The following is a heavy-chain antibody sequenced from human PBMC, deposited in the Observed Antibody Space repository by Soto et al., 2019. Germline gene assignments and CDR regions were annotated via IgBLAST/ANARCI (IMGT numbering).Heavy chain of an antibody. CDR2: IYYSGST. J-gene: IGHJ4*02. D-gene: IGHD5-18*01. Sequence: SETLSLTCTVSGGSISSSSYYWGWIRQPPGKGLEWIGSIYYSGSTYYNPSLKSRVTISVDTSKNQFSLKLSSVTAADTAVYYCARHWEDVDTAMDDYFDYWGQGTLVTVSS. CDR1: GGSISSSSYY. V-gene: IGHV4-39*01. CDR3: ARHWEDVDTAMDDYFDY.